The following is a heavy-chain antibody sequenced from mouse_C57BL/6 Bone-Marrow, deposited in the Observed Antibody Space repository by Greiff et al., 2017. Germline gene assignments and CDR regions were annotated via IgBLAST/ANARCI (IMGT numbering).Heavy chain of an antibody. CDR2: ISNGGGST. D-gene: IGHD1-1*01. J-gene: IGHJ1*03. CDR1: GFTFSDYY. CDR3: ARQAVGGYFDV. Sequence: EVKLMESGGGLVQPGGSLKLSCAASGFTFSDYYMYWVRQTPEKRLEWVAYISNGGGSTYYPDTVKGRFTISRDNAKNTLYLQMSRLKSEDTAMYYCARQAVGGYFDVWGTGTTVTVSS. V-gene: IGHV5-12*01.